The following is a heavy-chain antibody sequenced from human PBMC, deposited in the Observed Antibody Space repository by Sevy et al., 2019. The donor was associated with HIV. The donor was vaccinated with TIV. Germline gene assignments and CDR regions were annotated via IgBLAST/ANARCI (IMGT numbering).Heavy chain of an antibody. Sequence: ASVKVSCKASGYTFTGYYMHWVRQAPGQGLEWMGWINPNSGGTNYAQKFQGRVTMTRETSISTAYMELSRVRSDDTAVHYCARDRGYWSSTSCYTGALPYGMDVWGQGTTVTVSS. CDR3: ARDRGYWSSTSCYTGALPYGMDV. CDR2: INPNSGGT. D-gene: IGHD2-2*02. CDR1: GYTFTGYY. J-gene: IGHJ6*02. V-gene: IGHV1-2*02.